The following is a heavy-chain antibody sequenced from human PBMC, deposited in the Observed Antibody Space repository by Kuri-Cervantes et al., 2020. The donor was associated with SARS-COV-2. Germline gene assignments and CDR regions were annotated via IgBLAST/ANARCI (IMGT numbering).Heavy chain of an antibody. V-gene: IGHV3-30*04. J-gene: IGHJ6*02. CDR1: GFTFSSYA. CDR2: ISNDGNK. D-gene: IGHD3-10*01. CDR3: ARESGHPYYYYYGMDV. Sequence: GGSLRLSCAASGFTFSSYAMHWVRQAPGKGLEWVAVISNDGNKYYADSVKGRFTISRDNSENTIHLQMSSLRAEDTAVYYCARESGHPYYYYYGMDVWGQGTTVTVSS.